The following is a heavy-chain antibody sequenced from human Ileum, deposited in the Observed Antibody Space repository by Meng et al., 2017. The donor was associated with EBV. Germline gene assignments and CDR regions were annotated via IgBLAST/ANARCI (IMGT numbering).Heavy chain of an antibody. D-gene: IGHD3-9*01. Sequence: VELAESGPGLGKPSGTLSLTCAVSGGSVISNNWWSWVRQPPGKGLEWIGEIFHIGSTNNSPSLKSRVTISVDNSKNQFSLSLTSVTAADTAIYYCAKVSLTGTFYDHWGQGILVTVSS. V-gene: IGHV4-4*02. J-gene: IGHJ4*02. CDR1: GGSVISNNW. CDR3: AKVSLTGTFYDH. CDR2: IFHIGST.